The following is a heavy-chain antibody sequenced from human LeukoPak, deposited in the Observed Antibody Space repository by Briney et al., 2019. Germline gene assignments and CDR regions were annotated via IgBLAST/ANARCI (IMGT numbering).Heavy chain of an antibody. J-gene: IGHJ4*02. V-gene: IGHV3-66*01. Sequence: GGSLRLSCAASGFTFTSYAMNWVRQVPGKGLEWVSVIYSGGSTYYADSVKGRFTISRDNSKNTLYLQMNSLRAEDTAVYYCAREWYSSSWGQGTLVTVSS. D-gene: IGHD6-13*01. CDR1: GFTFTSYA. CDR2: IYSGGST. CDR3: AREWYSSS.